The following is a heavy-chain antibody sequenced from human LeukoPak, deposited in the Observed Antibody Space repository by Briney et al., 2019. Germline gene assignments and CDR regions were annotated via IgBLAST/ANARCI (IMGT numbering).Heavy chain of an antibody. V-gene: IGHV1-69*05. CDR1: VCTFSSYA. Sequence: ASVKVSCKGSVCTFSSYAISWVRQAPGQGLGWMGGIIPIFGTANYAHKFQGRVTITTDESTSTDYMELSSLRSEDTAVYYCAREVGSSSGSGWFDPWGQGTLVTVSS. CDR2: IIPIFGTA. J-gene: IGHJ5*02. D-gene: IGHD6-6*01. CDR3: AREVGSSSGSGWFDP.